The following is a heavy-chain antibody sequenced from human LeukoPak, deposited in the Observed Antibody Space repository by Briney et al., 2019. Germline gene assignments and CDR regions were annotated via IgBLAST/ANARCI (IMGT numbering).Heavy chain of an antibody. V-gene: IGHV3-7*01. CDR3: ARFTEVDTAMVD. J-gene: IGHJ4*02. CDR1: GFIFSSYW. D-gene: IGHD5-18*01. CDR2: IKQDGSEK. Sequence: GGSLRLSCAASGFIFSSYWMSWVRQAPGKGLEWVANIKQDGSEKYYVDSVKGRFTISRDNAKNSLYLQMNSLRAEDTAVYYCARFTEVDTAMVDWGQGTLVTVSS.